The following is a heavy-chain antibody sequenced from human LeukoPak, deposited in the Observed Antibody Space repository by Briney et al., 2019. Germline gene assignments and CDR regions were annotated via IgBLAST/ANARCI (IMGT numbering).Heavy chain of an antibody. J-gene: IGHJ4*02. Sequence: SETLSLTCAVYGYSISSGYYWGWIRQPPGKGLEWIGSIYHSGSTYYNPSLKSRVTISVDTSKNQFSLKLSSVTAADTAVYYCARALGGGYSSGWYYFDYWGQGTLVTVSS. V-gene: IGHV4-38-2*01. D-gene: IGHD6-19*01. CDR3: ARALGGGYSSGWYYFDY. CDR2: IYHSGST. CDR1: GYSISSGYY.